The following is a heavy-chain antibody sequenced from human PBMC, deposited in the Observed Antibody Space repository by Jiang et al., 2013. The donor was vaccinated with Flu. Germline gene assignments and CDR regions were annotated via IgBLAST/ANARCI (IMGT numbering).Heavy chain of an antibody. CDR3: ARRDRGGAAAV. Sequence: GLEWMGIIYPGDSDTRYQPVRSQGQVTISADKSISTAYLQWSSLKASDTAMYYCARRDRGGAAAVWGQGTTVTVSS. D-gene: IGHD3-16*01. J-gene: IGHJ6*02. CDR2: IYPGDSDT. V-gene: IGHV5-51*01.